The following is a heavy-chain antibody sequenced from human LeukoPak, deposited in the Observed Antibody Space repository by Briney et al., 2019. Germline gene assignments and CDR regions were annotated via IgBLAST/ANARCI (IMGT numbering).Heavy chain of an antibody. CDR3: ARVLQQRDAFDI. D-gene: IGHD6-25*01. Sequence: PSGTLSLTCAVSGGSISSSEWWSWVRQPPGKGLEWIGEIFHSGSTNYNPSLKSRVTISVDKSKNQFSLKLSSVTAADTAVYYCARVLQQRDAFDIWGQGTMVTVSS. CDR1: GGSISSSEW. CDR2: IFHSGST. J-gene: IGHJ3*02. V-gene: IGHV4-4*02.